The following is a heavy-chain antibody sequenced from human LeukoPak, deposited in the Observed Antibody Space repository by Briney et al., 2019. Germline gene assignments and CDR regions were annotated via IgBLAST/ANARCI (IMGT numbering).Heavy chain of an antibody. Sequence: PGGSLRLSCAASGFTFSSYEMNWVRQAPGKGLEWVSYISSSGSTIYYADSVKGRFTISRDNAKNSLYLQMNSLRAEDTAVYYCAREDGSGSYYTNFDYWGQGTLVTVSS. J-gene: IGHJ4*02. V-gene: IGHV3-48*03. CDR3: AREDGSGSYYTNFDY. D-gene: IGHD3-10*01. CDR2: ISSSGSTI. CDR1: GFTFSSYE.